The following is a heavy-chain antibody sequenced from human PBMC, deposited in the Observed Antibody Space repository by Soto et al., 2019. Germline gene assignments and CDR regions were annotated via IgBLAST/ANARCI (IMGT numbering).Heavy chain of an antibody. CDR1: VYTFTNSW. CDR2: IYPGDADT. D-gene: IGHD1-26*01. J-gene: IGHJ4*02. V-gene: IGHV5-51*01. CDR3: ATRGGREYFDY. Sequence: GESLKISCKGSVYTFTNSWIGWVRQMPGRGLEWMGIIYPGDADTRYNPSFQGQVTISADKSISTAYLQWSSLKASDTAMYYCATRGGREYFDYWGQGTLVTVSS.